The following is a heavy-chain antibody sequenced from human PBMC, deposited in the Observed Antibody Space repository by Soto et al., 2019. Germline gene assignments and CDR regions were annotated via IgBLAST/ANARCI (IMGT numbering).Heavy chain of an antibody. Sequence: GGSLRLSCAASGFTFSSYSMNWVRQAPGKGLEWVSYISSSSTIYYSDSVKGRCTISRDNAKNSLYLQMNSLRDEDTAVYYCALSWEGSGGIPGFDYWGQGTLVTVSS. CDR1: GFTFSSYS. D-gene: IGHD3-10*01. CDR3: ALSWEGSGGIPGFDY. CDR2: ISSSSTI. V-gene: IGHV3-48*02. J-gene: IGHJ4*02.